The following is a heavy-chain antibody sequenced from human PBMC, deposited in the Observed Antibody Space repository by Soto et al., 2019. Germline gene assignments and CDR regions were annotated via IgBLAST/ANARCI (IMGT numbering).Heavy chain of an antibody. CDR1: GFTFSSYG. J-gene: IGHJ4*02. D-gene: IGHD3-22*01. CDR3: AKDYYDSSGYCDY. Sequence: GGSLRLSCAAPGFTFSSYGMHWVRQAPGKGLEWVAVISYDGSNKYYADSVKGRFTISRDNSKNTLYLQMNSLRAEDTAVYYCAKDYYDSSGYCDYWGQGTLVTVSS. CDR2: ISYDGSNK. V-gene: IGHV3-30*18.